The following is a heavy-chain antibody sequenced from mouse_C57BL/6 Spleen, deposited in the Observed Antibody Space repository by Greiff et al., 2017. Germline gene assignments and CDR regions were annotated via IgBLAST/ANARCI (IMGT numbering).Heavy chain of an antibody. Sequence: VQLQQSGPELVKPGASVKIPCKASGYTFTDYNMDWVKQSHGKSLEWIGDINPNNGGTIYNQKFKGKATLTVDKSSSTAYMELRSLTSEDTAVYYCARENGSSYAWFAYWGQGTLVTVSA. V-gene: IGHV1-18*01. CDR1: GYTFTDYN. CDR2: INPNNGGT. D-gene: IGHD1-1*01. CDR3: ARENGSSYAWFAY. J-gene: IGHJ3*01.